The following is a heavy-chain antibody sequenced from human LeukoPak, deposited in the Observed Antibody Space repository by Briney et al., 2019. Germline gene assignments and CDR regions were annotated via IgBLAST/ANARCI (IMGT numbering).Heavy chain of an antibody. V-gene: IGHV5-51*01. CDR3: ARLWEWLDLDYYYYYYMDV. J-gene: IGHJ6*03. D-gene: IGHD3-3*01. CDR2: IYPGDSDT. Sequence: GESLKISCKGSGYSFTSYWIGWVRQMPGKGLEGMGIIYPGDSDTRYSPSFQGQVTISADKSISTAYLQWSSLKASDTAMYYCARLWEWLDLDYYYYYYMDVWGKGTTVTVSS. CDR1: GYSFTSYW.